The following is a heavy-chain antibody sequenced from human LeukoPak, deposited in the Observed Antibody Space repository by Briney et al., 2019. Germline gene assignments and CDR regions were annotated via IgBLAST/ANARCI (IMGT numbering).Heavy chain of an antibody. CDR1: GFSLSTSAGG. D-gene: IGHD3-22*01. CDR2: VYWDDDK. CDR3: AHRYLHSSGDSFDY. Sequence: CGPTLVNPTQTLTLTCSFSGFSLSTSAGGVGWIRQRPGKALEWLALVYWDDDKRYSPSLKSRLTITKDTSKNQVVLTVTNMDPVDTATYYCAHRYLHSSGDSFDYWGQGTLVTVSS. V-gene: IGHV2-5*02. J-gene: IGHJ4*02.